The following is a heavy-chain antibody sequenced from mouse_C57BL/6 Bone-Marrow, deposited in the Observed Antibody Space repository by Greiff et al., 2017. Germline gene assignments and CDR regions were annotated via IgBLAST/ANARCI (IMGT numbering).Heavy chain of an antibody. Sequence: QFQLQQSGPELVKPGASVKISCKASGYAFSSSWMNWVKQRPGRGLEWIGRIYPGVGDTNYNGKFKGKATLTADKSSSTAYMQLSSLTSEDSAVYFCARSGGSFAYWGQGTLVTVSA. V-gene: IGHV1-82*01. CDR1: GYAFSSSW. J-gene: IGHJ3*01. CDR3: ARSGGSFAY. CDR2: IYPGVGDT. D-gene: IGHD1-1*01.